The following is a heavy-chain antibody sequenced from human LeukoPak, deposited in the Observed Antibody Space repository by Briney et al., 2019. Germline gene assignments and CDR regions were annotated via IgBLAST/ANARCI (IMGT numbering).Heavy chain of an antibody. Sequence: WGSLRLSCAASGFTFSNAWMSWVRQAPGKGLEWVGRIKSKTDGGTTDYAAPVKGRFTISRDDSKNTLYLQMNSLKTEDTAVYHCTTSNLVDYMGVWGKGTTVTVSS. V-gene: IGHV3-15*01. D-gene: IGHD2-15*01. CDR1: GFTFSNAW. J-gene: IGHJ6*03. CDR2: IKSKTDGGTT. CDR3: TTSNLVDYMGV.